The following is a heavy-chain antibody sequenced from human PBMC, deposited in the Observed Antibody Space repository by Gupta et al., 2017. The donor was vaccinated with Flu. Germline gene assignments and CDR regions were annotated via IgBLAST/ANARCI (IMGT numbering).Heavy chain of an antibody. J-gene: IGHJ6*02. D-gene: IGHD2-21*01. CDR2: IGTAGDK. CDR3: LRGKALWVLPNYYGMDV. Sequence: LITYDMHWVRQATGKGLEWVSAIGTAGDKYYPGSVKGRFTISRENAKNSLYLQMNSLRAGDTAVYYCLRGKALWVLPNYYGMDVWGQGTTGTVSS. CDR1: LITYD. V-gene: IGHV3-13*01.